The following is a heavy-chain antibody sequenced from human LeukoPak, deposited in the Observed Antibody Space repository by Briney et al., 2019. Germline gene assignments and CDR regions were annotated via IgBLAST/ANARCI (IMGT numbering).Heavy chain of an antibody. D-gene: IGHD2-2*02. J-gene: IGHJ4*02. V-gene: IGHV4-38-2*02. Sequence: SATLSLTCSVSGSSITSSYYWGWLRQPPGKGLEWIGSIYHTGNTFYDPSFNSRVTISVDTSKNQFSLSLSSVTAADTAVYYCARYCSSTTCYTRGGDYWGQGTLVTVSS. CDR2: IYHTGNT. CDR3: ARYCSSTTCYTRGGDY. CDR1: GSSITSSYY.